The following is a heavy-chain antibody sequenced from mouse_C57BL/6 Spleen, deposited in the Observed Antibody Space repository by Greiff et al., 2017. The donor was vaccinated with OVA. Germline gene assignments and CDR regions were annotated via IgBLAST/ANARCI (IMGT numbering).Heavy chain of an antibody. CDR1: GYTFTDYE. D-gene: IGHD1-1*01. J-gene: IGHJ2*01. Sequence: VQLVESGAELVRPGASVTLSCKASGYTFTDYEMHWVKQTPVHGLEWIGAIDPETGGTAYNQKFKGKAILTADKSSSTAYMELRSLTSEDSAVYYCTRLIYGSSPYWGQGTTLTVSS. CDR2: IDPETGGT. CDR3: TRLIYGSSPY. V-gene: IGHV1-15*01.